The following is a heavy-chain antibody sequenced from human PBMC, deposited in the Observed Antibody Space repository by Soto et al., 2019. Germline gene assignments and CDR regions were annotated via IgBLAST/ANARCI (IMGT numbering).Heavy chain of an antibody. Sequence: PGESLKISCKGSGYSFTSYWIGWVRQMPGKGLEWMGIIYPGDSDTRYSPSFQGQVTISADKSISTAYLQWSSLKASDTAMYYCARRWDCSSTSCYGRYYYYMDVWGKGTTVTVSS. CDR1: GYSFTSYW. V-gene: IGHV5-51*01. CDR2: IYPGDSDT. J-gene: IGHJ6*03. D-gene: IGHD2-2*01. CDR3: ARRWDCSSTSCYGRYYYYMDV.